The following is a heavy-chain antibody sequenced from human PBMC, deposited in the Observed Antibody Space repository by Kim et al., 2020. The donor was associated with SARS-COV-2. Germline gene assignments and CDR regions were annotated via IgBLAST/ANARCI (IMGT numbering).Heavy chain of an antibody. J-gene: IGHJ4*02. CDR3: AREIVVVPAAIYSGYDEGDY. D-gene: IGHD2-2*02. V-gene: IGHV4-31*03. CDR2: IYYSGST. CDR1: GGSISSGGYY. Sequence: SETLSLTCTVSGGSISSGGYYWSWIRQHPGKGLEWIGYIYYSGSTYYNPSLKSRVTISVDTSKNQFSLKLSSVTAADTAVYYCAREIVVVPAAIYSGYDEGDYWGQGTLVTVSS.